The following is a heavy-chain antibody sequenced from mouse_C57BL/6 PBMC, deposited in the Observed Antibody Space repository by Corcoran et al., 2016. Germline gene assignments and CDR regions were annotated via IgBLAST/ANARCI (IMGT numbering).Heavy chain of an antibody. J-gene: IGHJ1*03. CDR3: ARRIIYYDYHWYFDV. CDR1: GYTFTDYY. D-gene: IGHD2-4*01. Sequence: EVQLQQSGPELVKPGASVKISCKASGYTFTDYYMNWVKQSHGKSLEWIGDINPNNGGTSYNQKFKGKATLTVDKSSSTAYMELRSLTSEDSAVYYCARRIIYYDYHWYFDVWGTGTTVTVSS. CDR2: INPNNGGT. V-gene: IGHV1-26*01.